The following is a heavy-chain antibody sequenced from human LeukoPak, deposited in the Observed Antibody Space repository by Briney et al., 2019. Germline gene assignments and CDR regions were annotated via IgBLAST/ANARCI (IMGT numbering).Heavy chain of an antibody. CDR1: GGTFSSYA. CDR2: IIPIFGTA. J-gene: IGHJ6*03. V-gene: IGHV1-69*05. CDR3: ARGSIVVVVAATPRYYYYYMDV. D-gene: IGHD2-15*01. Sequence: ASVKVSCKASGGTFSSYAISWVRQAPGQGLEWMGGIIPIFGTANYAQKLQGRVTMTTDTSTSTAYMELRSLRSDDTAVYYCARGSIVVVVAATPRYYYYYMDVWGKGTTVTVSS.